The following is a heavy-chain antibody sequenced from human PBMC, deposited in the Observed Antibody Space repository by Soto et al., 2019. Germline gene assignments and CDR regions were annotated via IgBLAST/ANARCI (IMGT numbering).Heavy chain of an antibody. CDR2: ISWNSGSI. Sequence: SGFTFDDYAMHWVRQAPGKGLEWVSGISWNSGSIGYADSVKGRFTISRDNAKNSLYLQMNSLRAEDTALYYCAKDSGLTVPAAMIDYWGQGTLVTVSS. J-gene: IGHJ4*02. CDR3: AKDSGLTVPAAMIDY. CDR1: GFTFDDYA. D-gene: IGHD2-2*01. V-gene: IGHV3-9*01.